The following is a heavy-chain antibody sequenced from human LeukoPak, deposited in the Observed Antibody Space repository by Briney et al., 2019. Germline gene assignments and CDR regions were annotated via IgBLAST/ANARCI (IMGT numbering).Heavy chain of an antibody. CDR3: ARQMATPLDY. CDR2: INHSGST. J-gene: IGHJ4*02. V-gene: IGHV4-34*01. D-gene: IGHD5-24*01. CDR1: GGSFSGYY. Sequence: SETLSLTCAVYGGSFSGYYWSWIRQPPGKGLEWIGEINHSGSTNYNPSLKSRVTISVDTSKNQFSLKLSSVTAADTAVYYCARQMATPLDYWGQGTLVTVSS.